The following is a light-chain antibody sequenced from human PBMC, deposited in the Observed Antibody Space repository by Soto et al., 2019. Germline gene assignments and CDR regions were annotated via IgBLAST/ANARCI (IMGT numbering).Light chain of an antibody. CDR1: SSDIGGRDF. V-gene: IGLV2-14*03. CDR3: SSYTNTTTVI. Sequence: QSALTQVASVSGSPGQSITISCTGTSSDIGGRDFVSWYLQHPGKAPKLIIYNVNYRPSGVSDRFSGSKSGNTASLTISGLQADEEANYYCSSYTNTTTVIFGGGTKLTVL. CDR2: NVN. J-gene: IGLJ2*01.